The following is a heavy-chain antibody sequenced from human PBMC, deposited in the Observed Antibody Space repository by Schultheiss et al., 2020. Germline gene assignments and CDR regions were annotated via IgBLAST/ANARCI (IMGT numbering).Heavy chain of an antibody. CDR3: ARHDYYYGSGRL. CDR1: GGSISSYY. D-gene: IGHD3-10*01. Sequence: TLSLTCTVSGGSISSYYWGWIRQPPGKGLEWIGSIYYSGSTYYNPSLKSRVTISVDTSKNQFSLKLSSVTAADTAVYYCARHDYYYGSGRLWGQGTLVTVSS. J-gene: IGHJ4*02. CDR2: IYYSGST. V-gene: IGHV4-39*01.